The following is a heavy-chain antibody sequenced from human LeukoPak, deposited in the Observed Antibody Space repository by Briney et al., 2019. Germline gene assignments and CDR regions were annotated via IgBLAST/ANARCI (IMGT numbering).Heavy chain of an antibody. CDR3: AKKDGAALDY. CDR2: IAGSGDST. Sequence: GGSLRLSCEASVYSFSIYSIRCARQAPGKGLEWVSVIAGSGDSTYYADSLNGRFTISRDNSKNTLYLQMNSLRVEDTAVFFSAKKDGAALDYWGQGTQVTVSS. J-gene: IGHJ4*02. CDR1: VYSFSIYS. V-gene: IGHV3-23*01.